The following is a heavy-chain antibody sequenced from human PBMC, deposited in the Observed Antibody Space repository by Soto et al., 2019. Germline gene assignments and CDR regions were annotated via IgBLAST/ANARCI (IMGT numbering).Heavy chain of an antibody. CDR3: ARELVLLWIGELRPDYYYYGMDV. CDR1: GYSFTGYY. D-gene: IGHD3-10*01. J-gene: IGHJ6*02. V-gene: IGHV1-2*02. Sequence: ASVKVSCKASGYSFTGYYMHWVRQAPGQGLEWMGWINPNSGGTNYAQKFQGRVTMTRDTSISTAYMELSRLRSDDTAVYYCARELVLLWIGELRPDYYYYGMDVWGQGTTVTVSS. CDR2: INPNSGGT.